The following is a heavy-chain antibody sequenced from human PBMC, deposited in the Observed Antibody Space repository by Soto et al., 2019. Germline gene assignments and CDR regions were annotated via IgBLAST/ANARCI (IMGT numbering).Heavy chain of an antibody. Sequence: SETLSLTCTVSGGSISSYYWSWIRQPPGKGLEWIGYIYYSGSTNYNPSLKSRVTISVDTSKNQFSLKLSSVTAADTAVYYCARDRGSSWYGRYYYYYGMDVWGQGTTVTVAS. J-gene: IGHJ6*02. CDR2: IYYSGST. CDR1: GGSISSYY. CDR3: ARDRGSSWYGRYYYYYGMDV. D-gene: IGHD6-13*01. V-gene: IGHV4-59*01.